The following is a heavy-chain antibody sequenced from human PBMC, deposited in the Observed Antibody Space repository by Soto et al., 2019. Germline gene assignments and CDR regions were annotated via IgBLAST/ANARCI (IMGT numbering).Heavy chain of an antibody. Sequence: GGSLRLSCAASGFTFSTYWMGWVRQAPGKGLVWVSRINGDGSSTRFVDSVKGRFTISRDNAKNTVYLQMNSLRAEDTAVYYCARAKGDYGSGSYKVYYLDSWGQGTLVTV. CDR3: ARAKGDYGSGSYKVYYLDS. J-gene: IGHJ4*02. CDR1: GFTFSTYW. D-gene: IGHD3-10*01. V-gene: IGHV3-74*01. CDR2: INGDGSST.